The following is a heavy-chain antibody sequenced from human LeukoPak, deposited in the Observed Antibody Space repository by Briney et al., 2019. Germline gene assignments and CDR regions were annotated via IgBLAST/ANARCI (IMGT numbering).Heavy chain of an antibody. D-gene: IGHD3-9*01. Sequence: GGSLRLSCAASGFTFSSYSMNWVRQAPGKGLEWVSSISSSSSYIYYADSVKGRFTISRDNAKNSLYLQMNSLRAEDTAVYYCASSSIFDWLLILDYWGQGTLVTVSS. CDR2: ISSSSSYI. CDR3: ASSSIFDWLLILDY. V-gene: IGHV3-21*01. CDR1: GFTFSSYS. J-gene: IGHJ4*02.